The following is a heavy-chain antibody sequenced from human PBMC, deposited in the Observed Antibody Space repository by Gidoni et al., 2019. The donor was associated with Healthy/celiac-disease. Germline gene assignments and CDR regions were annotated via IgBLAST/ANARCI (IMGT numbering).Heavy chain of an antibody. CDR2: ISGIGGST. Sequence: EVQLLESGGGLVQPGGSLRLSCAASGFTFSSYAMSWVRQAPGKGLEWVSAISGIGGSTYYADSVKGRFTISRDNSKNTLYLQMNSLRAEDTAVYYCAKGVAVAGIPSSIIPDYWGQGTLVTVSS. V-gene: IGHV3-23*01. CDR3: AKGVAVAGIPSSIIPDY. CDR1: GFTFSSYA. J-gene: IGHJ4*02. D-gene: IGHD6-19*01.